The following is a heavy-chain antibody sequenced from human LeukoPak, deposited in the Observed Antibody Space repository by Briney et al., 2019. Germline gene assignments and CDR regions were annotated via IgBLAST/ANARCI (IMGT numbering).Heavy chain of an antibody. CDR1: GGSFSGYY. Sequence: PSETLSLTCAVYGGSFSGYYWSWIRQPPGKGLEWIGEINHSGSTNYNPSLKSRVTISVDTSKNQFSLKLSSVTAADTAVYYCARDSTVVKERAYGMDVWGQGTTVTVSS. CDR3: ARDSTVVKERAYGMDV. J-gene: IGHJ6*02. CDR2: INHSGST. D-gene: IGHD4-23*01. V-gene: IGHV4-34*01.